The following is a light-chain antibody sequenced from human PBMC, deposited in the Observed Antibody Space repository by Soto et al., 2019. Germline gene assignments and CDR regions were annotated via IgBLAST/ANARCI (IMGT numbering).Light chain of an antibody. CDR3: NSFTTSSTYV. J-gene: IGLJ1*01. CDR2: EVN. V-gene: IGLV2-18*02. CDR1: RSDIGSYNR. Sequence: QSALTQPASVSGSPGQSITISCTGTRSDIGSYNRVSWYQQPPGTAPKLIIYEVNNRPSGVPDRFSGSKSGNTASLTISGLQAEDEADYYCNSFTTSSTYVFGTGTKLTVL.